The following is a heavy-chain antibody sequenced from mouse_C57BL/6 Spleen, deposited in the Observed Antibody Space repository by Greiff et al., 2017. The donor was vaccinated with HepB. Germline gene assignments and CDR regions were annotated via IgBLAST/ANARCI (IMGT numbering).Heavy chain of an antibody. V-gene: IGHV1-20*01. CDR2: INPYNGDT. CDR1: GYSFTGYF. Sequence: VQLKQSGPELVKPGDSVKISCKASGYSFTGYFMNWVMQSHGKSLEWIGRINPYNGDTFYNQKFKGKATLTVDKSSSTAHMELRSLTSEDSAVYYCARRADGNYGYAMDYWGQGTSVTVSS. D-gene: IGHD2-1*01. CDR3: ARRADGNYGYAMDY. J-gene: IGHJ4*01.